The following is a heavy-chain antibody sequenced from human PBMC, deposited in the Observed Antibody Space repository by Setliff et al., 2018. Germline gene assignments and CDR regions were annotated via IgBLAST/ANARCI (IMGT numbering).Heavy chain of an antibody. CDR2: IIPIRGAA. V-gene: IGHV1-69*13. CDR1: GYSFSNSA. CDR3: ARGPSGWSSATSRYYFYMDV. J-gene: IGHJ6*03. Sequence: SVKVSCKASGYSFSNSAINWVRQAPGQGLEWMGGIIPIRGAADYAQKFQGKVIITADGSTSTAYMELTSLRSDDAAVYYCARGPSGWSSATSRYYFYMDVWGKGTTVTVSS. D-gene: IGHD6-19*01.